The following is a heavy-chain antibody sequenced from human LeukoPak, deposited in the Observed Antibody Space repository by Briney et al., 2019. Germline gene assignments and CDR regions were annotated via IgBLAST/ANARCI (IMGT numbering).Heavy chain of an antibody. CDR3: ARLGIGYYYYYMDV. J-gene: IGHJ6*03. Sequence: GASVKVSCKASGYTFTSYGISWVRQATGQGLEWMGWMKPNSGNTGYAQKFQGRVTITRNTSISTAYMELSSLRSEDTAVYYCARLGIGYYYYYMDVWGKGTTVTVSS. V-gene: IGHV1-8*03. CDR1: GYTFTSYG. CDR2: MKPNSGNT. D-gene: IGHD7-27*01.